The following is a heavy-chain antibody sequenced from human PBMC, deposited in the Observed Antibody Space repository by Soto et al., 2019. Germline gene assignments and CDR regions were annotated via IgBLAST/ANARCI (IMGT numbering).Heavy chain of an antibody. Sequence: GGSLRLSCSASGFTISGYAMSWVRQAPGKGLEWVSSISSSSSYIYYADSVKGRFTISRDNAKNSLYLQMNSLRAEDTAVYYCARVPSYYYYGMDVWGQGTTVTVSS. V-gene: IGHV3-21*01. CDR1: GFTISGYA. CDR3: ARVPSYYYYGMDV. CDR2: ISSSSSYI. J-gene: IGHJ6*02.